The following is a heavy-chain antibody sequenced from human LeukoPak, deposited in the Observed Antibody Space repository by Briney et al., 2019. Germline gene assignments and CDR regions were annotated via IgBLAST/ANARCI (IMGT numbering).Heavy chain of an antibody. CDR3: ATDLVKMATIDFDY. Sequence: ASVKVSCKASGYTFTGYYMHWVRQAPGQGLEWMGGFDPEDGETIYAQKFQGRVTMTEDTSTDTAYMELSSLRSEDTAVYYCATDLVKMATIDFDYWGQGTLVTVSS. CDR1: GYTFTGYY. V-gene: IGHV1-24*01. D-gene: IGHD5-24*01. J-gene: IGHJ4*02. CDR2: FDPEDGET.